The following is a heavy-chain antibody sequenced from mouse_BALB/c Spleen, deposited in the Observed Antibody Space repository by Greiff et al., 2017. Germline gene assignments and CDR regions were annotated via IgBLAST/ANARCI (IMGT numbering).Heavy chain of an antibody. CDR2: ISTYYGDA. CDR1: GYTFTDYA. Sequence: VQLVESGAELVRPGVSVKISCKGSGYTFTDYAMHWVKQSHAKSLEWIGVISTYYGDASYNQKFKGKATMTVDKSSSTAYMELARLTSEDSAIYYCARGDYDVIDYWGQGTTLTVSS. CDR3: ARGDYDVIDY. V-gene: IGHV1S137*01. D-gene: IGHD2-4*01. J-gene: IGHJ2*01.